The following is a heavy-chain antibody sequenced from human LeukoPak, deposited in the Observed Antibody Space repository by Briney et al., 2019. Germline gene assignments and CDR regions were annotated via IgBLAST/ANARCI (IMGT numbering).Heavy chain of an antibody. J-gene: IGHJ6*03. D-gene: IGHD6-6*01. CDR3: ATWGGDSSSNLYYYYYMDV. V-gene: IGHV1-18*01. Sequence: ASVKVSCKASGYTFTSYGISWVRQAPGQGLEWMGWISAYNGNTNYAQKLQGRVTMTTDTSTSTAYMELRSLRSDDTAVYCCATWGGDSSSNLYYYYYMDVWGKGTTVTVSS. CDR1: GYTFTSYG. CDR2: ISAYNGNT.